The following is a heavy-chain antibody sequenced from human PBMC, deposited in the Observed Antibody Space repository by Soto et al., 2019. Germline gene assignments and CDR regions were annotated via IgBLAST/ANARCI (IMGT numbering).Heavy chain of an antibody. D-gene: IGHD1-1*01. CDR2: IYYSGST. J-gene: IGHJ3*02. V-gene: IGHV4-59*08. CDR1: GDSISRYY. Sequence: QLQESGPGLVKPSETLSLTCTVSGDSISRYYWSWIRQFPGKGLEWIGYIYYSGSTNYNPSLKSRITISVDTSRNQFHLKLSSMTAEDTAVYCCARHPSASGDSFDIWGQGTMVTVSS. CDR3: ARHPSASGDSFDI.